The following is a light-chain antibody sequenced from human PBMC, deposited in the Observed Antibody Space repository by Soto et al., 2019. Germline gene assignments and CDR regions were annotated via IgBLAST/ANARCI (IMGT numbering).Light chain of an antibody. CDR2: DTS. J-gene: IGKJ1*01. CDR3: QEYIQWPPGM. V-gene: IGKV3-15*01. Sequence: DIVVTQSPATLSASPGERVTLSCRASQFVSSRLAWYQRRPGQVPRLLIYDTSTRAPGISAMFSGSGSGTEFTLTISSLQSEDFAVYSCQEYIQWPPGMFAPGTKVDIK. CDR1: QFVSSR.